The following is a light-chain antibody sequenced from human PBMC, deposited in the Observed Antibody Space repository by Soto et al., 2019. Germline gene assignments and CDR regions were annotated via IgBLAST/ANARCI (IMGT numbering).Light chain of an antibody. CDR2: AAS. J-gene: IGKJ1*01. V-gene: IGKV1-12*01. CDR1: QGVTTW. Sequence: DIQMTQSPSSVSASVGDRVTISCRASQGVTTWLAWYQQKPGRAPKLLIYAASTLQSGVPSRFSCSGPGSDFTLTISSLQPEDFATYYCQQSTSFPQTFGQRTTVDIK. CDR3: QQSTSFPQT.